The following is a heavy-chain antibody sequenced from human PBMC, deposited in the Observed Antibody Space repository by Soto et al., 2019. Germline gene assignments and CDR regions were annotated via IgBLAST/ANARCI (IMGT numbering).Heavy chain of an antibody. V-gene: IGHV1-18*01. CDR2: ISTSSGET. J-gene: IGHJ4*02. CDR1: GYTFNTYG. D-gene: IGHD1-7*01. CDR3: ARGWELGT. Sequence: QVQLVQSGADVKQPGASVKVSCKASGYTFNTYGISCVRQAPGQGLEWMGWISTSSGETNYTQNFQDRVILTTDTSTSTAYMELRGLTSDDTAVYYCARGWELGTWGQGTVVTVSS.